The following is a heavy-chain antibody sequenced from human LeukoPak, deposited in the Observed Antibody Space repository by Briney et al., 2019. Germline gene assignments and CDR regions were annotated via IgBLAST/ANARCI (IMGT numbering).Heavy chain of an antibody. J-gene: IGHJ6*03. V-gene: IGHV3-21*04. CDR3: AKNQRGQGEYYYYMDV. CDR2: ISSSSSYI. CDR1: GFTFSSYS. Sequence: PGGSLRLSCAASGFTFSSYSMNWVRQAPGKGLEWVSSISSSSSYIYYADSVKGRFTSSRDNSKNTLYLQMNSLRAEDTAVYYCAKNQRGQGEYYYYMDVWGKGTTVTVSS. D-gene: IGHD1-26*01.